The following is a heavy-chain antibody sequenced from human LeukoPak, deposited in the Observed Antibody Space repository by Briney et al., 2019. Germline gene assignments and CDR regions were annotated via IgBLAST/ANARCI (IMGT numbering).Heavy chain of an antibody. J-gene: IGHJ4*02. D-gene: IGHD6-13*01. CDR1: GGSFSGYY. Sequence: PSETLSLTCAVYGGSFSGYYWSWIRQPPGKGLEWIGEINHSGSTNYNPSLKSRVTISVDTSKNQFSLKLSSVTAADTAVYYCARLRYSSSWYYFDYWGQGTLVTVSS. CDR3: ARLRYSSSWYYFDY. V-gene: IGHV4-34*01. CDR2: INHSGST.